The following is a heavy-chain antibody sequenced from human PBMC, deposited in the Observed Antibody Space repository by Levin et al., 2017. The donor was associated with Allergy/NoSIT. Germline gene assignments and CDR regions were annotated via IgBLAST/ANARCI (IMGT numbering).Heavy chain of an antibody. D-gene: IGHD6-19*01. V-gene: IGHV3-23*01. CDR2: ITGGGSDT. Sequence: GGSLRLSCAASGFAFGDYAMTWVRQAPGKGLEWVSDITGGGSDTWYGDSVKGRFTVSRDNSKDMLYLELNRLRVEDTGIYYCAKKQAGTSGFSFDVWGQGTTVTVSS. J-gene: IGHJ3*01. CDR3: AKKQAGTSGFSFDV. CDR1: GFAFGDYA.